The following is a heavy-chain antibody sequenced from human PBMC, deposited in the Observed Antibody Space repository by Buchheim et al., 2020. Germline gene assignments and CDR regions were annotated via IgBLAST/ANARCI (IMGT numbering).Heavy chain of an antibody. V-gene: IGHV3-23*01. CDR2: ISGSGGST. Sequence: EVQPLESGGGLVQPGGSLRLSCAASGFTFSNYAMRWVRQAPGKGLEWVSEISGSGGSTYYADSVKGRFTISRDNSKNTLHLQMSSLRAEDTAIYYCAARSDYWGQGTL. CDR3: AARSDY. CDR1: GFTFSNYA. J-gene: IGHJ4*02.